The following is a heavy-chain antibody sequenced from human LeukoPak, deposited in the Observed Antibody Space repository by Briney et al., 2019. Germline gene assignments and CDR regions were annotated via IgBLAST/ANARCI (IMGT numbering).Heavy chain of an antibody. D-gene: IGHD3-10*01. CDR1: GGSISSYY. V-gene: IGHV4-59*01. Sequence: SETLSLTCTVSGGSISSYYWSWIRQPPGKGLEWIGYISYSGSTNYNPSLRSRVTISVDTSKNQFSLRLSSVTAADTAVYYCARAVYPSGSYYGPGHDYWGQGTLVTVSS. CDR2: ISYSGST. J-gene: IGHJ4*02. CDR3: ARAVYPSGSYYGPGHDY.